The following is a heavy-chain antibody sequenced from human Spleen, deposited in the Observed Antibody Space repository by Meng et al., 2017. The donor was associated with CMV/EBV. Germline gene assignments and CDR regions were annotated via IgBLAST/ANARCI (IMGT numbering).Heavy chain of an antibody. D-gene: IGHD3-22*01. CDR1: TFSSYA. J-gene: IGHJ5*02. CDR2: IIPILGIA. V-gene: IGHV1-69*10. Sequence: TFSSYAISWVRQAPGQGLEWMGGIIPILGIANYAQKFQGRVTITADKSTSTAYMELSSLRSEDTVVYYCARADYYDSSGYYRNWFDPWGQGTLVTFSS. CDR3: ARADYYDSSGYYRNWFDP.